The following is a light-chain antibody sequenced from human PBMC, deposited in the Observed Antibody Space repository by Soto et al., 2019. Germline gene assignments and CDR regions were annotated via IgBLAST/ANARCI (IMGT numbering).Light chain of an antibody. CDR1: SGSVSTSYY. J-gene: IGLJ3*02. Sequence: QTVVTQEPSFSVSPGGTVTLTCGLSSGSVSTSYYPSWYQQTPGQAPRTLIHSTNTRSSGVPDRFSGSILGNKAALTITGAQADDESGYYCVLYMGSGIWVFGGGTKLTVL. CDR3: VLYMGSGIWV. V-gene: IGLV8-61*01. CDR2: STN.